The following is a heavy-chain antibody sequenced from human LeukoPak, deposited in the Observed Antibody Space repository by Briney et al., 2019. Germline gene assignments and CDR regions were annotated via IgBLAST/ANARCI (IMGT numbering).Heavy chain of an antibody. CDR3: ASSRRNSSWYF. Sequence: GGSLRLSCAASGFTFSSYAMHWVRQAPGKGLEWVAVISYDGSNKYYADSVKGRFTISRDNSKNTLYLQMNSLRAEDTAVYYCASSRRNSSWYFWGQGTLVTVSS. D-gene: IGHD6-13*01. V-gene: IGHV3-30*04. CDR1: GFTFSSYA. J-gene: IGHJ4*02. CDR2: ISYDGSNK.